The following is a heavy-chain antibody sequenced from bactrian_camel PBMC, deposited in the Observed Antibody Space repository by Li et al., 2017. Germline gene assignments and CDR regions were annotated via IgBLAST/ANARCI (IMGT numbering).Heavy chain of an antibody. CDR2: IDRGGSNT. D-gene: IGHD1*01. CDR1: GFTFSNNA. J-gene: IGHJ7*01. V-gene: IGHV3S31*01. Sequence: VQLVESGGDTVQPGGSLRLSCAVSGFTFSNNAMTWVRLAPGKGLEWVSGIDRGGSNTYYADSVKGRFTISQDDAKNTLYLQMDSLEPEDTGMYCCARGFGGAHVDYCGPNSWGKGTQVTVS.